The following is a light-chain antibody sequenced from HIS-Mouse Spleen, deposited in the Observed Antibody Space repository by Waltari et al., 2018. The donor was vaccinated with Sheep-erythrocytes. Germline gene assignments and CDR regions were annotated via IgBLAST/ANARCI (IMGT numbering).Light chain of an antibody. CDR1: SSNIGSNT. CDR2: SNN. Sequence: QSVLTQPPSASGTPGQRVTISCSGSSSNIGSNTVNWYQQLPGTAPQLLIYSNNQRPSGVPDRVSGSKSGTSASLAISGLQSDDEADYYCAAWDDSLNGPVFGGGTKLTVL. J-gene: IGLJ3*02. V-gene: IGLV1-44*01. CDR3: AAWDDSLNGPV.